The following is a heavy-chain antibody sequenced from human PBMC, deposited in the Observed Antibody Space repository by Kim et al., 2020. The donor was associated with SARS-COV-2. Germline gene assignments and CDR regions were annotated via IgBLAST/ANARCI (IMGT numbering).Heavy chain of an antibody. J-gene: IGHJ6*02. CDR2: INAGNGNT. V-gene: IGHV1-3*01. D-gene: IGHD2-21*02. Sequence: ASVKVSCKASGYTFTSYAMHWVRQAPGQRLEWMGWINAGNGNTKYSQKFQGRVTITRDTSASTAYMELSSLRSEDTAVYYCARDGRDCGGDCPGSLTSYYYYGMDVWGQGTTVTVSS. CDR3: ARDGRDCGGDCPGSLTSYYYYGMDV. CDR1: GYTFTSYA.